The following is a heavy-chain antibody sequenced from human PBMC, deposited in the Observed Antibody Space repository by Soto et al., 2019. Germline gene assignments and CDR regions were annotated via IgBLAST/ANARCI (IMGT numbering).Heavy chain of an antibody. CDR1: SACIYNYS. Sequence: ASLSLICTVSSACIYNYSWSWIRQHPGKGLEWIGYIYYNVITDYNPSLKSRVTISVDKSKNQFSLKLSSVTAADTAVYYRAGSTTRGVILDYSGHGTQVSV. J-gene: IGHJ4*01. CDR2: IYYNVIT. D-gene: IGHD3-10*01. V-gene: IGHV4-59*01. CDR3: AGSTTRGVILDY.